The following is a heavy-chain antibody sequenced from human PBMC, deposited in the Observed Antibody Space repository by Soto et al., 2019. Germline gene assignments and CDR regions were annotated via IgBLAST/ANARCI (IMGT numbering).Heavy chain of an antibody. CDR3: ARVSYPYKQWLLPEYDY. CDR1: GFTFSSYA. Sequence: GGSLRLSCAASGFTFSSYAMHWVRQAPGKGLEWVAVISYDGSNKYYADSVKGRFTISRDNSKNTLYLQMNSLRAEDTAVYYCARVSYPYKQWLLPEYDYWGQGTLVTVSS. D-gene: IGHD6-19*01. V-gene: IGHV3-30-3*01. J-gene: IGHJ4*02. CDR2: ISYDGSNK.